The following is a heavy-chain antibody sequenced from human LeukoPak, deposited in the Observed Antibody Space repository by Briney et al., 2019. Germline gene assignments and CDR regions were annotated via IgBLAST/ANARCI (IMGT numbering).Heavy chain of an antibody. V-gene: IGHV3-74*01. Sequence: GGSLRLSCAASGFTFSSYWMHWVRQAPGKGLVWVSRINSDGSSTSYADSVKGRFTISRDNARNTLYLQMNSLRAEDTAVYYCARWWELITRAAFDIWGQGTMVTVSS. CDR1: GFTFSSYW. J-gene: IGHJ3*02. D-gene: IGHD1-26*01. CDR3: ARWWELITRAAFDI. CDR2: INSDGSST.